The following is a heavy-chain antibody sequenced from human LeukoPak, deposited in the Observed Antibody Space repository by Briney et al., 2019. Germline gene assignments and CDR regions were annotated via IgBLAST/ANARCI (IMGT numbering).Heavy chain of an antibody. V-gene: IGHV3-74*01. CDR1: GFTFSYNW. CDR2: ISSDGRTT. J-gene: IGHJ4*02. Sequence: QPGGSLRLSCAASGFTFSYNWMHWVRQAPGKGLVWVSRISSDGRTTHYADSVKGRFTISRDSAKNTLFLQMNDLRAEDTAVYYCLGCYSGSPNWGQGTLVTVSS. D-gene: IGHD3-10*01. CDR3: LGCYSGSPN.